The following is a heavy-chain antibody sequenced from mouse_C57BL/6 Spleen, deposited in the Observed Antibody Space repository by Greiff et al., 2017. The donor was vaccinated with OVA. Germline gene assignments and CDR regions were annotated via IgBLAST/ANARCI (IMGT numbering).Heavy chain of an antibody. CDR3: ARGGAYYSDYVGWYFDV. D-gene: IGHD2-5*01. CDR1: GYTFTTYW. J-gene: IGHJ1*01. CDR2: IHPNSGST. Sequence: QVQLKQPGADLVKPGASVKLSCKASGYTFTTYWMHWVKQRPGQGLEWIGMIHPNSGSTNYNVKFKNKATLTVDKSSSTAYMQLSSLTSEDSAVYYCARGGAYYSDYVGWYFDVWGSGTTVTVSS. V-gene: IGHV1-64*01.